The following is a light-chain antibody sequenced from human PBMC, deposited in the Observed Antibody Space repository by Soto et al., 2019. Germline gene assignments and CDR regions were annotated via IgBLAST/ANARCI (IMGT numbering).Light chain of an antibody. CDR3: QQYGSSPHT. J-gene: IGKJ2*01. CDR1: QSVSSSY. Sequence: EIVLMQSPGTLSLSPGERATLSCRASQSVSSSYLAWYQQKPGQAPRLLIYGASGRATGIPDRFSGSGSGTDFTLTISRLEPEDFAVYYCQQYGSSPHTFGQGTKLEIK. V-gene: IGKV3-20*01. CDR2: GAS.